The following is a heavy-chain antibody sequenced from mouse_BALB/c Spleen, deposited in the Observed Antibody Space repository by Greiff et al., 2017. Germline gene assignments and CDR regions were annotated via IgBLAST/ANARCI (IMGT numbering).Heavy chain of an antibody. CDR2: IYPSDSYT. J-gene: IGHJ3*01. CDR3: TRKDYGNPFAY. D-gene: IGHD2-1*01. Sequence: QVQLQQPGAELVRPGASVKLSCKASGYTFTSYWINWVKQRPGQGLEWIGNIYPSDSYTNYNQKFKDKATLTVDKSSSTAYMQLSSPTSEDSAVYYCTRKDYGNPFAYWGQGTLVTVSA. V-gene: IGHV1-69*02. CDR1: GYTFTSYW.